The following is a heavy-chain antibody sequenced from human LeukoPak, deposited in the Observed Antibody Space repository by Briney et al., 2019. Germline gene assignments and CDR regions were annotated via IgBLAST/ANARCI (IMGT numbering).Heavy chain of an antibody. Sequence: KPSETLSLTCTVSGGSISSYYWSWIRQPPGKGLEWIGYIYYSGSTNYNPSLKSRVTISVDTSKNQFSLKLSSVTAADTAAYYCARDVGSAAAVNDAFDIWGQGTMVTVSS. CDR2: IYYSGST. CDR3: ARDVGSAAAVNDAFDI. J-gene: IGHJ3*02. V-gene: IGHV4-59*01. CDR1: GGSISSYY. D-gene: IGHD6-13*01.